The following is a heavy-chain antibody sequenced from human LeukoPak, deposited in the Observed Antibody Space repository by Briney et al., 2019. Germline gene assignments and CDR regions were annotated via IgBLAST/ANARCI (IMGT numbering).Heavy chain of an antibody. CDR3: TTELRWELPTSDY. D-gene: IGHD2-15*01. J-gene: IGHJ4*02. CDR1: GFTFSNAW. Sequence: GGSLRLSCAASGFTFSNAWMSWVRQAPGKGLEWVGRIKSKTDGGTTEDAAPVKGRFTISRDDSKNTLYLQMNSLKTEDTAVYYCTTELRWELPTSDYWGQGTLVTVSS. V-gene: IGHV3-15*01. CDR2: IKSKTDGGTT.